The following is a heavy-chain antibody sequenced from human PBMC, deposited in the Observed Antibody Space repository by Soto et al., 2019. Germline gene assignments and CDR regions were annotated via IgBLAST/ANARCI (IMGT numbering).Heavy chain of an antibody. J-gene: IGHJ4*02. Sequence: SGPTLVNPTETLTLTCTVSGFSLSNARMGVIWIRQPPGKALEWLAHIFSNDEKSYSTSLKSRLTISKDTSKSQVVLTMTNMDPVDTATYYCERRSMVRGVPGPFDYWGQGILVTVSS. CDR3: ERRSMVRGVPGPFDY. D-gene: IGHD3-10*01. CDR1: GFSLSNARMG. V-gene: IGHV2-26*01. CDR2: IFSNDEK.